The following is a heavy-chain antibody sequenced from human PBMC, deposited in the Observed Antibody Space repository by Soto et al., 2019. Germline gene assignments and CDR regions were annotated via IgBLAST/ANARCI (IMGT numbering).Heavy chain of an antibody. J-gene: IGHJ5*02. D-gene: IGHD3-16*01. V-gene: IGHV4-34*01. CDR2: INHVGGT. CDR3: VRIRYQLPSSVLWLDP. CDR1: GGFLSESY. Sequence: SETLSLTCAVYGGFLSESYWTWIRQPPGKGLEWIGEINHVGGTNYKPSLKSRVTMSVDTSQNQFSLRLISVTAADTAMYFCVRIRYQLPSSVLWLDPWGQGTPVTVSS.